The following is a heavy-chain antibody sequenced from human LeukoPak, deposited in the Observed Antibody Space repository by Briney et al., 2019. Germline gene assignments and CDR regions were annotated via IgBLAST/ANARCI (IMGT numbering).Heavy chain of an antibody. Sequence: NLSQTLSLTCAISGDSVSSNSAACNWVMQSPSRGLEWLGRTFHRSKWYNDYAVFVKSRITINPDTSKNQFSLQLNSVTAADTAVYYCARDGPTISRGEDYYYGMDVWGQGTTVTVSS. J-gene: IGHJ6*02. CDR1: GDSVSSNSAA. V-gene: IGHV6-1*01. CDR3: ARDGPTISRGEDYYYGMDV. CDR2: TFHRSKWYN. D-gene: IGHD3-3*01.